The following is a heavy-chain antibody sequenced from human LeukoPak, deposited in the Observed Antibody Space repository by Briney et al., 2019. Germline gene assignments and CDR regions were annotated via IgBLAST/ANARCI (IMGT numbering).Heavy chain of an antibody. Sequence: GASVKVSCKASRYTFTNYDFNWVRQAPGQGLEWLGWMRPNTGDTHSAPKFQGRVTMTRDTSITTAYMELSSLASDDTAVYFCAISTGWYRFDYWGQGTKVTVSS. J-gene: IGHJ4*02. CDR2: MRPNTGDT. CDR3: AISTGWYRFDY. V-gene: IGHV1-8*01. CDR1: RYTFTNYD. D-gene: IGHD6-19*01.